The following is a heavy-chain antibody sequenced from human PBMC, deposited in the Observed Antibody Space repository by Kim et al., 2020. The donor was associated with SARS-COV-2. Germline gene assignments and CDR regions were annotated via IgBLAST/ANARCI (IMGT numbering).Heavy chain of an antibody. CDR1: GGSFSGYY. D-gene: IGHD6-13*01. V-gene: IGHV4-34*01. CDR3: ARGCGSSWYRWFDY. Sequence: SETLSLTCAVYGGSFSGYYWSWIRQPPGKGLEWIGEINHSGSTNYNPSLKSRVTISVDTSKNQFSLKLSSVTAADTAVYYCARGCGSSWYRWFDYWGQGTLVTVSS. CDR2: INHSGST. J-gene: IGHJ4*02.